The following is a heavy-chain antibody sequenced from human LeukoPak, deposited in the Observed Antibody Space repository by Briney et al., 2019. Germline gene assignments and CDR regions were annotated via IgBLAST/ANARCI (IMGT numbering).Heavy chain of an antibody. J-gene: IGHJ6*03. V-gene: IGHV4-59*11. D-gene: IGHD2-15*01. CDR1: GGSLSSHY. CDR2: IHDTGST. Sequence: SETLSLTCSASGGSLSSHYWSWIRQPPGKGLELIGHIHDTGSTFYNPSLRGRVTISLDTSNNQFSLKLTSVTAADTAVYFCARDLGGYPFFMDVWGRGTTVIVSS. CDR3: ARDLGGYPFFMDV.